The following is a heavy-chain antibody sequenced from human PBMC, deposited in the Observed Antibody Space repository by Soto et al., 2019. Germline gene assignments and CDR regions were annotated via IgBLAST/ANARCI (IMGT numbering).Heavy chain of an antibody. V-gene: IGHV3-49*04. CDR1: GFTFGDYA. J-gene: IGHJ4*02. CDR2: IRSKGSGGT. CDR3: AKGMTPVGCYDFEY. D-gene: IGHD2-15*01. Sequence: GGSLRRSCTASGFTFGDYAMSWVRQAPGKGLEWVGFIRSKGSGGTSEYADSVKGRFTISRDNSKNTLFLQMNSLRDEDTAIYYCAKGMTPVGCYDFEYLGQGTVVTVYS.